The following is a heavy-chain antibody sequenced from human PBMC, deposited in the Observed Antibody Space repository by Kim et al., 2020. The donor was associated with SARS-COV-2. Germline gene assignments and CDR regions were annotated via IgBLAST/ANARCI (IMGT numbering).Heavy chain of an antibody. CDR3: ARHSTVVGGGMDV. Sequence: SLLLSFSASGFSFSNYNMNWVRQAPGKGLEWVSFISSSGSNIYYADSVKGRFTISRDNAKNSLYLQMNSLRADDTAVYYCARHSTVVGGGMDVWGRGTTVTVSS. V-gene: IGHV3-21*01. D-gene: IGHD3-10*01. J-gene: IGHJ6*02. CDR1: GFSFSNYN. CDR2: ISSSGSNI.